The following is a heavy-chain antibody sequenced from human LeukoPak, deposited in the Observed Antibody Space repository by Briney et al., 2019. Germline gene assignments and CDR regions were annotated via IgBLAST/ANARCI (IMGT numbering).Heavy chain of an antibody. CDR3: ARGRTLTGDWGNDY. CDR1: GYTFTGYY. V-gene: IGHV1-2*02. CDR2: INPNSGGT. J-gene: IGHJ4*02. Sequence: ASVKVSCKASGYTFTGYYMHWVRQAPGQGLEWMGWINPNSGGTNYAQKFQGRVTMTRDTSISTAYMELSRLRSDDTAVYYCARGRTLTGDWGNDYWGQGALVSVSS. D-gene: IGHD7-27*01.